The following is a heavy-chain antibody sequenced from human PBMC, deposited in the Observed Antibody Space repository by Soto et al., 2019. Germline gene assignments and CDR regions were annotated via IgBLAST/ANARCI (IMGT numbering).Heavy chain of an antibody. J-gene: IGHJ6*02. D-gene: IGHD2-15*01. Sequence: GGSLRLSCASSGFTFSSYAMSWVRQAPGKGLEWVSAISGSGGSTCYADSVKGRFTISRDNSKNTLYLQMNSLRAEDTAVYYCAREIRGRLGYCSGGSCPPGGGSYYYYGMDVWGQGTTVTVSS. CDR1: GFTFSSYA. CDR3: AREIRGRLGYCSGGSCPPGGGSYYYYGMDV. V-gene: IGHV3-23*01. CDR2: ISGSGGST.